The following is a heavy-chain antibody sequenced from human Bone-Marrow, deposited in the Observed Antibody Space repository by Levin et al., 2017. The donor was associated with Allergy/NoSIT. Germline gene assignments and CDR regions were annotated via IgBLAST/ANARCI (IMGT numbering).Heavy chain of an antibody. Sequence: GGSLRLSCAASGFIFSNYAMNWVRQAPGKGLEWVSQISGSGGNTHYADSVKGRFTFPRDNSKNPLYLQMNSLRAEYTAVYYCAGYDTSTYHSPFDYWGQGTLATVSS. CDR1: GFIFSNYA. D-gene: IGHD3-22*01. J-gene: IGHJ4*02. V-gene: IGHV3-23*01. CDR2: ISGSGGNT. CDR3: AGYDTSTYHSPFDY.